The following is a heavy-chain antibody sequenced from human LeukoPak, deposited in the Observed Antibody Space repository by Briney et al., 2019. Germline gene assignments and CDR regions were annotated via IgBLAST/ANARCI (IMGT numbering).Heavy chain of an antibody. CDR1: GFTVSSNY. D-gene: IGHD4-17*01. V-gene: IGHV3-66*01. CDR2: IYSGGSA. J-gene: IGHJ3*02. CDR3: AREGTGKYGDNLLAFDI. Sequence: GGSLRLSCAASGFTVSSNYMSWVRQAPGKGLEWVSVIYSGGSAYCADSVKGRFTISRDNSKNTLYLQMNSLRAEDTAVYYCAREGTGKYGDNLLAFDIWGQGTMVTVSS.